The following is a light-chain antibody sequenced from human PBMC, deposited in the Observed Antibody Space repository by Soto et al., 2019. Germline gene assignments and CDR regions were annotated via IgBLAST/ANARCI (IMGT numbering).Light chain of an antibody. J-gene: IGLJ1*01. CDR2: DAS. Sequence: QSALTQPASVSGSPGQSIAISCTGTSSDVGAYNYVSWYQQPPGKAPKLMIYDASNRPSGVSDRFSGSKSGNTASLTISGLQTEDEADYYCKSYTTTSTYVFGTGTKLTV. V-gene: IGLV2-14*01. CDR1: SSDVGAYNY. CDR3: KSYTTTSTYV.